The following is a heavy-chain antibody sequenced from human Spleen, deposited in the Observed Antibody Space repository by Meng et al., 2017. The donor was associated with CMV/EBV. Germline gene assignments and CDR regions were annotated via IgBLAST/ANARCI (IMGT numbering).Heavy chain of an antibody. CDR3: ASTHYYDSSGYPFEFDP. D-gene: IGHD3-22*01. CDR1: FTFSSYT. V-gene: IGHV3-21*01. Sequence: FTFSSYTRNWVRQATGKGLEWVSAISSSRIYIYYADSVKGRFTISRDNAKNSLYLQMNSLRAEDTAVYYCASTHYYDSSGYPFEFDPWGQGTLVTVSS. CDR2: ISSSRIYI. J-gene: IGHJ5*02.